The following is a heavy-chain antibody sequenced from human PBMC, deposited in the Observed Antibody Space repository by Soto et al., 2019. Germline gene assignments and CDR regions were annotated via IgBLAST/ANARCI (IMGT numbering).Heavy chain of an antibody. CDR2: IYYSGST. Sequence: SETLSLTCTGSGDSISNYYWSWIRQPPGKGLEWIGYIYYSGSTNYNPSLKSRVTISVDTSKNQFSLKLSSVTAADTAVYYCAIDRGYESSLGLHYWGPGTLVTVSS. V-gene: IGHV4-59*12. J-gene: IGHJ4*02. CDR3: AIDRGYESSLGLHY. CDR1: GDSISNYY. D-gene: IGHD3-22*01.